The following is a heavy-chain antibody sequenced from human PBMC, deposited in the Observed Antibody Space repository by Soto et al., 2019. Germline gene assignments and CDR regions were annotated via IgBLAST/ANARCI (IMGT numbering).Heavy chain of an antibody. J-gene: IGHJ4*02. Sequence: EVQLVETGGGLIQPGGSLRLSCAASGFTVSSNYMSWVRQAPGKGLEWVSVIYSGGSTYYADSVKGRFTISRYNSKNTLYLQMNSLRAEDTAVYYCASHMITFGGVIVWGQGTLVTVSS. CDR2: IYSGGST. D-gene: IGHD3-16*02. CDR3: ASHMITFGGVIV. V-gene: IGHV3-53*02. CDR1: GFTVSSNY.